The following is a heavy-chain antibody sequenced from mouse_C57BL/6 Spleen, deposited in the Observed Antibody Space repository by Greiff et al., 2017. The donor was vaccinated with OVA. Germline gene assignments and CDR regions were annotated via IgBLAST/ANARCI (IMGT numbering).Heavy chain of an antibody. CDR1: GFTFSNYW. Sequence: EVKVEESGGGLVQPGGSMKLSCVASGFTFSNYWMNWVRQSPEKGLEWVAQIRLKSDNYATHYAESVKGRFTISRDDSKSSVYLQMNNLRAEDTGIYYCTKGASFAYWGQGTLVTVSA. CDR3: TKGASFAY. J-gene: IGHJ3*01. V-gene: IGHV6-3*01. CDR2: IRLKSDNYAT.